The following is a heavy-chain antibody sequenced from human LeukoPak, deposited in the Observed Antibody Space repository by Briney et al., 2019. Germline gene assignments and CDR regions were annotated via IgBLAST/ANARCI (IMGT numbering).Heavy chain of an antibody. CDR2: INLNSGGT. D-gene: IGHD6-6*01. Sequence: ASVKVSCKASGYTFTSYYMHWVRQAPGQGLEWMGWINLNSGGTNYAQKFQGRVTMTRDTSVSTAYMELSRLRSDDTAVYYCARKIEYSSSSLEYYFDYWGQGTLVTVSS. V-gene: IGHV1-2*02. CDR1: GYTFTSYY. CDR3: ARKIEYSSSSLEYYFDY. J-gene: IGHJ4*02.